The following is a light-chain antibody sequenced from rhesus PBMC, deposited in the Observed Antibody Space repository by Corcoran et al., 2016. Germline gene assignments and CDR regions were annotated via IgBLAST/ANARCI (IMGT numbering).Light chain of an antibody. V-gene: IGKV3-35*01. J-gene: IGKJ1*01. CDR1: QSVSRN. CDR2: DAS. Sequence: EIVMTQSPATLSLSPGERATLSCRASQSVSRNLAWYQQKPGQAPRLLIYDASNRAPGIPDRFSGRGAGTAFTLTISSLEPEDVGVYYCQQESNWPRTFGQGTKVEIK. CDR3: QQESNWPRT.